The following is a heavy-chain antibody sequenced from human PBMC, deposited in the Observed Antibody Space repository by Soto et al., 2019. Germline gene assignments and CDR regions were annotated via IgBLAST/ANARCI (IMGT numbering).Heavy chain of an antibody. CDR3: ARDDTTGLFDF. CDR2: ISHTGRT. J-gene: IGHJ4*02. CDR1: TGSMRTYY. D-gene: IGHD4-17*01. Sequence: PSETLSLTCSVSTGSMRTYYSTWIRQSPGKGLEWIGQISHTGRTKYNPSLESRVTISVDTSRKQFSLKLTSVTAADTALYYCARDDTTGLFDFWGQGTLVTVSS. V-gene: IGHV4-59*01.